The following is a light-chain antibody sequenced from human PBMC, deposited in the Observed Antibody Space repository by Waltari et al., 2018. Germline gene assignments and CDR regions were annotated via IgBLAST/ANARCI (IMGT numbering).Light chain of an antibody. CDR2: LVS. CDR1: QSLLHSSGHTS. J-gene: IGKJ4*01. V-gene: IGKV2-28*01. CDR3: EQTLQTPLT. Sequence: EIVMTKTPLSLYVNPGETASISCRSSQSLLHSSGHTSLHWYLQKPGQSPQLLIYLVSKRASGVPDRFSGSGSGTDFTLKISRVEAEDVGIYYCEQTLQTPLTFGGGTKVEIK.